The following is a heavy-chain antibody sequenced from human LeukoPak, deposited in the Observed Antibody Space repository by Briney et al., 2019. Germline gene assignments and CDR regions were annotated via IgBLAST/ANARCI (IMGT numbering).Heavy chain of an antibody. CDR3: ARDNSVEDTAWWFDP. J-gene: IGHJ5*02. Sequence: ASVKVSCKASGYSFTGYYIYWVRQAPGQGLEWMGIINPSGGSTSYAQEFQGRVTMTRDMSTSTDYMELSSLRSEDTAVYYCARDNSVEDTAWWFDPWGQGTLVTVSS. D-gene: IGHD4-23*01. V-gene: IGHV1-46*01. CDR1: GYSFTGYY. CDR2: INPSGGST.